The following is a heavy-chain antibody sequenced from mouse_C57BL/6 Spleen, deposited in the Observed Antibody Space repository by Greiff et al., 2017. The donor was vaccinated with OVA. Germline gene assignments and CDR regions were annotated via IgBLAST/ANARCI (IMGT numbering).Heavy chain of an antibody. J-gene: IGHJ4*01. CDR1: GFTFNTYA. D-gene: IGHD2-5*01. Sequence: EVQLVESGGGLVQPKGSLKLSCAASGFTFNTYAMHWVRQAPGKGLEWVARIRSKSSNYATYYADSVKDRFTISRDDSQSMLYLQMNNLKTEDTAMYYCVRDPYSNYVYYYAMDYWGQGTSVTVSS. CDR2: IRSKSSNYAT. V-gene: IGHV10-3*01. CDR3: VRDPYSNYVYYYAMDY.